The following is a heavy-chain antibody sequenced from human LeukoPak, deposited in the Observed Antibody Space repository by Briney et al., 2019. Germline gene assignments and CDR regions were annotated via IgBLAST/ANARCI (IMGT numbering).Heavy chain of an antibody. Sequence: GGSLRLSCAASGFTFSSYAMHWVRQAPGKELEWVAVISYDGSNKYYADSVKGRFTISRDNSKNTLYLQMNSLRAEDTAVYYCARGGYYHNWGQGTLVTVSS. V-gene: IGHV3-30-3*01. CDR1: GFTFSSYA. D-gene: IGHD3-9*01. J-gene: IGHJ4*02. CDR3: ARGGYYHN. CDR2: ISYDGSNK.